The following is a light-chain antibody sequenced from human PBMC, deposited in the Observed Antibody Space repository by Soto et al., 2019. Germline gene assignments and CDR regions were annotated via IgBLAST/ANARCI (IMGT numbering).Light chain of an antibody. Sequence: EIVLTQSPAIFSFSRGERATLSCRTNQTVSTYLAWYQHKTGQAPRLLIYSASKSATGIPARFSGSGSGTNFTLTISSLEPEDFAFYYCQQRDSWPLTLGGGTKVDIK. CDR1: QTVSTY. CDR3: QQRDSWPLT. V-gene: IGKV3-11*01. CDR2: SAS. J-gene: IGKJ4*01.